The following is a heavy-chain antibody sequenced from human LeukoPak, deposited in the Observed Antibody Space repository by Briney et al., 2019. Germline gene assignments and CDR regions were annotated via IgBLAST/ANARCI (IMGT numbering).Heavy chain of an antibody. CDR3: ARHFAYSSSSYFDY. CDR2: VYYTGST. D-gene: IGHD6-6*01. CDR1: GGSVSNYY. J-gene: IGHJ4*02. V-gene: IGHV4-59*08. Sequence: SETLSLTCSVSGGSVSNYYWSWIRQPPGKGLEWIGYVYYTGSTDYNPSLKSRVTMFEDKSKNQFSLRLYSVTVADTAVYYCARHFAYSSSSYFDYWGQGSLVTVSS.